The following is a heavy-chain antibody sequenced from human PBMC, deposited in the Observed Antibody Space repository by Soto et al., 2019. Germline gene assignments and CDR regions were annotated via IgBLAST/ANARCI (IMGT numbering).Heavy chain of an antibody. J-gene: IGHJ6*03. CDR1: GFTFSNYA. Sequence: PGGSLRLSCATSGFTFSNYAMSWVRQAPGNGLEWDASITGSGGSSYHADSVKGRFTISRDNAKNTLYLQMNSLRAEDTAVYYCARDPSHYYYMDVWGKGTTVTVSS. CDR2: ITGSGGSS. V-gene: IGHV3-23*01. CDR3: ARDPSHYYYMDV.